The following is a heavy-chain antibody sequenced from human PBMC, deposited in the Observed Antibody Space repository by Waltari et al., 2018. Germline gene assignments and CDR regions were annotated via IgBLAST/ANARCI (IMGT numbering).Heavy chain of an antibody. CDR2: IQSGGST. CDR1: GFTFDNYD. D-gene: IGHD2-2*01. Sequence: EVQLLESGGGLVQPGGSLRLSCTGSGFTFDNYDMTWVRQPPGKGLEGVSGIQSGGSTYYSDSVRGRFTVSRESLRSTMFLQMDGLTLADTAVYYCTRDGDYQDRNREYWGQGTLVTVSS. J-gene: IGHJ4*02. CDR3: TRDGDYQDRNREY. V-gene: IGHV3-23*01.